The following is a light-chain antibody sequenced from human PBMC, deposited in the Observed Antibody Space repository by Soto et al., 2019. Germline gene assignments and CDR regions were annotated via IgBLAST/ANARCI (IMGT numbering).Light chain of an antibody. V-gene: IGLV2-18*02. CDR3: NSKINSRPV. Sequence: QSALTQPPSVSGSPGQSVTISCTGTSSDIGSYNRVSWYQQSPGTAPKLIIYGVSNRPSGVPDRFSGSKSGNTASLTISGLQAEDEADYYCNSKINSRPVFGGGTKLTVL. CDR2: GVS. CDR1: SSDIGSYNR. J-gene: IGLJ2*01.